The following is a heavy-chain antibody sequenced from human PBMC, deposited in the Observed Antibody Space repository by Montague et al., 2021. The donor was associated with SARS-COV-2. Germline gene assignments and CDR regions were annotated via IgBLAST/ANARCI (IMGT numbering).Heavy chain of an antibody. J-gene: IGHJ6*02. CDR3: ARLYDSSSYYYGMDV. V-gene: IGHV4-39*01. CDR2: IYYSGST. CDR1: GGSISSSSYY. D-gene: IGHD5/OR15-5a*01. Sequence: SETLSLTCTVSGGSISSSSYYWGWIRQPPGKGLEWIGSIYYSGSTYYNPSLKSRVTISVDTSKNQFSLKLSSVTAADTAVYSCARLYDSSSYYYGMDVWGQGTTVTVSS.